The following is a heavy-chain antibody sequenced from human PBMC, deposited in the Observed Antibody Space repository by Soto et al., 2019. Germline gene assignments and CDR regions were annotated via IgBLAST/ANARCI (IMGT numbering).Heavy chain of an antibody. CDR1: GDSVSSNSAA. Sequence: PSQTLSLTCAISGDSVSSNSAAWNWIRQSPSRGLEWLGRTYYRSKWYNDYAVSVKSRITINPDTSKNQFSLQLNSVTPEDTAVYYCARGVEYYDFWSGPKEGMDVWGQGTTVTVSS. CDR3: ARGVEYYDFWSGPKEGMDV. J-gene: IGHJ6*02. CDR2: TYYRSKWYN. V-gene: IGHV6-1*01. D-gene: IGHD3-3*01.